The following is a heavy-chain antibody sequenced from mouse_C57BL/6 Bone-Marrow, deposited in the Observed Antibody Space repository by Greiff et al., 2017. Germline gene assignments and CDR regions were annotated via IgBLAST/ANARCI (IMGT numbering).Heavy chain of an antibody. CDR2: IYPRSGNT. J-gene: IGHJ4*01. CDR3: ASSWILEAMDY. V-gene: IGHV1-81*01. Sequence: QVQLQQSGAELARPGASVKLSCKASGYTFTSYGISWVKQRTGQGLEWIGEIYPRSGNTYYNEKLKGKATLTADKSSSTAYMELRSLTSADSAVYFCASSWILEAMDYWGQGTAVTVSS. CDR1: GYTFTSYG.